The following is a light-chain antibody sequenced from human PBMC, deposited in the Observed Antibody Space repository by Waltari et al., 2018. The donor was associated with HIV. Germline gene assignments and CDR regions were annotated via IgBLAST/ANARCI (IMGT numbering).Light chain of an antibody. V-gene: IGKV1-39*01. Sequence: DIQMTQSPSSLSASVGDKVTITCRASQTIIAYLNWYQQETSKPPKLLISGASTLQSGVSSRFSGSGSGTDFTLTIANLQPEDVVTYVCQQSYSTPWTFGQGTKLNI. CDR2: GAS. CDR3: QQSYSTPWT. J-gene: IGKJ2*02. CDR1: QTIIAY.